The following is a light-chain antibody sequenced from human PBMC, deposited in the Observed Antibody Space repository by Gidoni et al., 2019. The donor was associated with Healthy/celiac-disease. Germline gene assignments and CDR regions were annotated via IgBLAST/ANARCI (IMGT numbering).Light chain of an antibody. CDR1: QSFSSY. CDR2: DAS. Sequence: DIVLTQSPATLSLSPGERATLACRSSQSFSSYLAWYQQKPGQAPRLLIYDASNRATGIPARFSGSGSGTDFTLTISRLEPEDFAVYYCQQRSNWPPWTFGQGTKVEIK. J-gene: IGKJ1*01. V-gene: IGKV3-11*01. CDR3: QQRSNWPPWT.